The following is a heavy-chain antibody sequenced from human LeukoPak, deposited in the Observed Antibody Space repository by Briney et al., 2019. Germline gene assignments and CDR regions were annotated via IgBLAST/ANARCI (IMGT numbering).Heavy chain of an antibody. Sequence: SETLSLNGTVSGGSICSYYWSWIWQPPGQGWVWIGYIYYSGSTNNNPSLKSRVTISVDTSKNQFSLKLSSVTAADTAVYYCARVDGSCSGGSCPSGNWFDPWSQGTLVTVPS. CDR1: GGSICSYY. D-gene: IGHD2-15*01. CDR2: IYYSGST. J-gene: IGHJ5*02. CDR3: ARVDGSCSGGSCPSGNWFDP. V-gene: IGHV4-59*08.